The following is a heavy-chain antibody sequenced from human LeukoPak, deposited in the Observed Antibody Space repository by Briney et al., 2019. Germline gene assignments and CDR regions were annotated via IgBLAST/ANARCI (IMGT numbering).Heavy chain of an antibody. CDR1: VGSIIITSYY. CDR3: ARHGDLLSPFQT. V-gene: IGHV4-39*01. CDR2: INYSGST. Sequence: PSETLSLTCTVSVGSIIITSYYCGWIRQPPGKGLEWIGTINYSGSTYYNPSLKSRVTISVDTSKNQISLKLNSVTAADTAMYYCARHGDLLSPFQTWGQGTLVTVSS. J-gene: IGHJ5*02. D-gene: IGHD2-21*02.